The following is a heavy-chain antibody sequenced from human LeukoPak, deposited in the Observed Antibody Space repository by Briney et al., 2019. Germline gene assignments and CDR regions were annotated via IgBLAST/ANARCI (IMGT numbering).Heavy chain of an antibody. J-gene: IGHJ3*02. V-gene: IGHV4-38-2*02. CDR3: ARDIVVVPAAPEAFDI. D-gene: IGHD2-2*01. Sequence: PSETLSLTCAVWGYSISSGYYWGWIRPPPGKGLEWIGSIYHSGSTYYNPSLKSRVTISVETSKNQFSLKLSSVTAADAAVYYCARDIVVVPAAPEAFDIWGQGTMVTVSS. CDR1: GYSISSGYY. CDR2: IYHSGST.